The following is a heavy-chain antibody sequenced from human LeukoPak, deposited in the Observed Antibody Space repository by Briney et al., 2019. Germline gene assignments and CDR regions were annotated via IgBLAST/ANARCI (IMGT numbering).Heavy chain of an antibody. CDR2: ISGSDTTT. J-gene: IGHJ4*02. CDR1: GFTFSGYA. Sequence: TGGSLRLSCAASGFTFSGYAMIWVRQAPGRGLEWVSGISGSDTTTYYADSVKGRFTISRDNSKNTLYLQMNSLRAEDTAVYYCAKDLLTYYYDSSGHSPGDYWGQGTLVTVSS. D-gene: IGHD3-22*01. CDR3: AKDLLTYYYDSSGHSPGDY. V-gene: IGHV3-23*01.